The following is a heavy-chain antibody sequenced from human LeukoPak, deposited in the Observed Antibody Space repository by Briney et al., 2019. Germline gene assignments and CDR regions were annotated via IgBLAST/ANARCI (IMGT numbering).Heavy chain of an antibody. CDR3: ANGRKRFLEWLFKPVPDAFDI. CDR1: GFTFSNAW. V-gene: IGHV3-15*01. CDR2: IKSKTDGGTT. Sequence: GGSLRLSCAASGFTFSNAWMSWVRQAPGKGLEWVGRIKSKTDGGTTGYAAPVKGRLTISRDDSKNTLYLRMNSLKTEDTAVYYCANGRKRFLEWLFKPVPDAFDIWGQGTMVTVSS. J-gene: IGHJ3*02. D-gene: IGHD3-3*01.